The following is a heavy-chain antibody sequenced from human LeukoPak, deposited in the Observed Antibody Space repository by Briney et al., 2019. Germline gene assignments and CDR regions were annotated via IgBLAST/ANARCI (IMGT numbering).Heavy chain of an antibody. CDR2: INPNSGGT. Sequence: GASVKVSCKASGYTFTGYYMHWVRQAPGQGLEWMGWINPNSGGTNYAQKFQGWVTMTRDTSISTAYMELSRLRSDDTAVYYCAREGRRYCSSTSCYELGGFDYWGQGTLVTVSS. J-gene: IGHJ4*02. V-gene: IGHV1-2*04. CDR3: AREGRRYCSSTSCYELGGFDY. CDR1: GYTFTGYY. D-gene: IGHD2-2*01.